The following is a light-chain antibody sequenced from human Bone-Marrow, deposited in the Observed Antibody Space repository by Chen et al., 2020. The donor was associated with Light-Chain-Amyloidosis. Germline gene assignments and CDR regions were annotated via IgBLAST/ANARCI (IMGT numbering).Light chain of an antibody. V-gene: IGKV3-20*01. CDR2: GSS. CDR1: QTISSNY. CDR3: QQYGTSPLT. Sequence: EIVLTQSPGTLSLSPGEGANLSCRASQTISSNYLTWYQQKFGQAPRLLIYGSSSRATGIPDRFTDSGYGTDFTLTISRLEPEDFAMYYCQQYGTSPLTYGGGTKVEIK. J-gene: IGKJ4*01.